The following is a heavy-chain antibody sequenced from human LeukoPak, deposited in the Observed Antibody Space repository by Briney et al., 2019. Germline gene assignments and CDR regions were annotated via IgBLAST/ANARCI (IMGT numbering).Heavy chain of an antibody. J-gene: IGHJ6*03. CDR2: ISAYNGNT. D-gene: IGHD1-14*01. CDR1: GYTFTSYG. Sequence: GASVKVSCKASGYTFTSYGISWVRQAPGQGLEWMGWISAYNGNTNYAQKLQGRVTMTTDTSTSTAYMELRSLRSDDTAVYYCARVPDNSPTGLAQHYYYMDVWGKGTTVTVSS. CDR3: ARVPDNSPTGLAQHYYYMDV. V-gene: IGHV1-18*01.